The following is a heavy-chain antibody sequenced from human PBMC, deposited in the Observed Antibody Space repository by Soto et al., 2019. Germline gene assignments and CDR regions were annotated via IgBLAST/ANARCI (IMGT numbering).Heavy chain of an antibody. D-gene: IGHD2-2*01. CDR3: AREVPYCSSTSCYGPNYYYYYGMDV. V-gene: IGHV1-69*06. Sequence: VASVKVSCKASGGTFSSYAISWVRQAPGQGLEWMGGIIPIFGTANYAQKFQGGVTITADKSTSTAYMELSSLRSEDTAVYYCAREVPYCSSTSCYGPNYYYYYGMDVWGQGTTVTVSS. J-gene: IGHJ6*02. CDR2: IIPIFGTA. CDR1: GGTFSSYA.